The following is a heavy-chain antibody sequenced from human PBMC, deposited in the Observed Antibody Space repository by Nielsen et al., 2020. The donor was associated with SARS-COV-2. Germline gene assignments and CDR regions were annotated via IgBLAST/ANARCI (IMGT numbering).Heavy chain of an antibody. CDR3: ARDGAYYYDSSGYYSDYFDY. CDR2: IKQDGSEK. J-gene: IGHJ4*02. CDR1: GFTFSSYW. D-gene: IGHD3-22*01. V-gene: IGHV3-7*01. Sequence: GESLKISCAASGFTFSSYWMSWVRQAPGKGLEWVANIKQDGSEKYYVDSVKGRFTISRDNAKNSLYLQMNSLRAEDTAVYYCARDGAYYYDSSGYYSDYFDYWGQGTLVTVSS.